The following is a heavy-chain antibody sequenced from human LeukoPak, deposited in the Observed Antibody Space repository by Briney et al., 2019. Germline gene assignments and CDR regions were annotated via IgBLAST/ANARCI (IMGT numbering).Heavy chain of an antibody. Sequence: GGSLRLSCAASRFTFSSYSMNWVRQAPGKGLEWVSSINSDSSHIYYADSVKGRFTISRDNAKDSLYLQMNSLRAEDTAVYYCARGPIPDYWGQGTLVTVSS. CDR1: RFTFSSYS. CDR2: INSDSSHI. V-gene: IGHV3-21*01. J-gene: IGHJ4*02. D-gene: IGHD2-2*02. CDR3: ARGPIPDY.